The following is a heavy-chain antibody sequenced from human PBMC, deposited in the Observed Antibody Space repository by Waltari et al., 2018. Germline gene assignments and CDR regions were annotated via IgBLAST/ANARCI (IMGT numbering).Heavy chain of an antibody. CDR1: GGSISSAY. CDR3: ARRGDYMDV. CDR2: IYVSGST. J-gene: IGHJ6*03. Sequence: QVQLQESGPGLVKPSETLSLTCTVSGGSISSAYWSWIRQPAGKGLEWIGRIYVSGSTNYNPSLKSRLTMSLDTSKNQLSLRLSSVTAADTAVYYCARRGDYMDVWGKGTTVTVSS. V-gene: IGHV4-4*07.